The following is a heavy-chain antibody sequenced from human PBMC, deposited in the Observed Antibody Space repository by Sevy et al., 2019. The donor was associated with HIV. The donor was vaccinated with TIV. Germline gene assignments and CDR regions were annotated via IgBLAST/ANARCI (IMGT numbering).Heavy chain of an antibody. CDR1: GISFNTYG. Sequence: GGSLRLYCAASGISFNTYGIHWVRQAPGKGLEWVAAISSDGSFRYYGDSVKGRFTISRDNSKNTLYLQMNSLRAEDTAVYYCAKDPGYSSSWYALAYYFDYWGRGTLVTVSS. V-gene: IGHV3-30*18. J-gene: IGHJ4*02. D-gene: IGHD6-13*01. CDR2: ISSDGSFR. CDR3: AKDPGYSSSWYALAYYFDY.